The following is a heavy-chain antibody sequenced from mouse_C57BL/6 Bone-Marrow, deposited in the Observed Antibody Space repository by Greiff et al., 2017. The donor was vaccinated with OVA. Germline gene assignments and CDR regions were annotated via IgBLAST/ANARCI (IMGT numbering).Heavy chain of an antibody. CDR3: AGGPPVYGSTSFAY. CDR2: ISDGGSYT. J-gene: IGHJ3*01. D-gene: IGHD1-1*01. Sequence: EVKLMESGGGLVKPGGSLKLSCAASGFTFSSYAMSWVRQTPEKRLEWVATISDGGSYTYYPDNVKGRFTISRDNAKNNLYLQMSHLKTEDTAVYYCAGGPPVYGSTSFAYWGQGTLVTVSA. CDR1: GFTFSSYA. V-gene: IGHV5-4*03.